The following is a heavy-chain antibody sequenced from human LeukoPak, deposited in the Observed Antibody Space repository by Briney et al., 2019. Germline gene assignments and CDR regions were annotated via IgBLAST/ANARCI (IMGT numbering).Heavy chain of an antibody. J-gene: IGHJ6*02. V-gene: IGHV1-2*02. CDR3: ARDIVVVVPTYGMDV. CDR1: GYTFTGYY. CDR2: INPNSGAT. D-gene: IGHD2-15*01. Sequence: ASVKVSCKASGYTFTGYYMHWVRQAPGQGLEWMGWINPNSGATKSAQKFQGRITMTRDTSISTAYMELSRLRSDDTAVYYCARDIVVVVPTYGMDVWGQGTTVTVSS.